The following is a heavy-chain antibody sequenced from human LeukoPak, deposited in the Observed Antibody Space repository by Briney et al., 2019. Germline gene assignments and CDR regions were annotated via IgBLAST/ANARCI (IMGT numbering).Heavy chain of an antibody. J-gene: IGHJ5*02. CDR2: MNPNSGNT. CDR3: ARGARGSGNYEWFDP. V-gene: IGHV1-8*01. CDR1: GYTFASYD. Sequence: ASVKVSCKASGYTFASYDINWVRQATGQGLGWMGWMNPNSGNTGYAQRFQGRVTMTRNTSISTVYMELSSLRSEDTAVYYCARGARGSGNYEWFDPWGQGTLVTVSS. D-gene: IGHD3-10*01.